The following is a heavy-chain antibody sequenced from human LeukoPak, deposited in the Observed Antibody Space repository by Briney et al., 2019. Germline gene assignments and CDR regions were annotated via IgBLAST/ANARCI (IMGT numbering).Heavy chain of an antibody. J-gene: IGHJ4*02. CDR3: ARRSRYSGYDLLGY. CDR2: ISSSSSTI. D-gene: IGHD5-12*01. V-gene: IGHV3-48*01. CDR1: GFTFSSYS. Sequence: QPGGSLRLSCAASGFTFSSYSMNWVRQAPGKGLEWVSYISSSSSTIYYADSVKGRFTISRDNAKNSLYLQMNSLRAEDTAVYYCARRSRYSGYDLLGYWGQGTLVTVSS.